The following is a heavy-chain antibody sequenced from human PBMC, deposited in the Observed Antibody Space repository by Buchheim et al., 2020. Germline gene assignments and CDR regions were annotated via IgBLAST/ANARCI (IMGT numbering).Heavy chain of an antibody. CDR2: IYYSGST. Sequence: QVQLQESGPGLVKPSQTLSLTCTVSGGSISSGDYYWSWICQPPGKGQEWIGYIYYSGSTYYNPSLKSRVTISVETSKNQFSLKLSSVTAADTAVYYCARERRGHDSSGYYFYYGMDVWGQGTT. D-gene: IGHD3-22*01. V-gene: IGHV4-30-4*01. CDR3: ARERRGHDSSGYYFYYGMDV. CDR1: GGSISSGDYY. J-gene: IGHJ6*02.